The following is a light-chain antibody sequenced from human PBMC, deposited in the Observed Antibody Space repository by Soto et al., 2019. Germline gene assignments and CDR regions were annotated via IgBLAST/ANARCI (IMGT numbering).Light chain of an antibody. V-gene: IGLV1-40*01. Sequence: QSVLTQPPSVSGAPGQSVTISCTGSSSNIGAGFDVHWYQQLPETAPKLLIYDNTNRPSGVPDRFSGSKSGTSASLAITGLQAEDEGDYFCQSYVNSLSGPVVFGGGTKLTVL. J-gene: IGLJ2*01. CDR1: SSNIGAGFD. CDR2: DNT. CDR3: QSYVNSLSGPVV.